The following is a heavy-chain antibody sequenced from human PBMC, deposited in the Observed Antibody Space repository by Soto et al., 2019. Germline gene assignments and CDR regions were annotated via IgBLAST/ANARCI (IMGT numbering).Heavy chain of an antibody. CDR2: QSYDGSSE. D-gene: IGHD2-21*01. V-gene: IGHV3-30-3*01. J-gene: IGHJ5*02. CDR1: GFTSNNYD. CDR3: LRGIKGGLDA. Sequence: QFQLAESGGGVVQPGGSLRLSCAASGFTSNNYDIHWVRQAPGKGLEWLAMQSYDGSSEHFTDSVKGRFTISRDNSRNTLYLQMNSLGADDTAVYYCLRGIKGGLDAWGQGTLVTVSS.